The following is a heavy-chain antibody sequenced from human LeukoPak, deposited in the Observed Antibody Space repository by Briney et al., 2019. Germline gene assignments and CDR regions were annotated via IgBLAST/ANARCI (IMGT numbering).Heavy chain of an antibody. V-gene: IGHV1-2*02. CDR2: INPNSGGT. Sequence: ATVKVSCKASGYTFTGYYMHWVRQAPGQGLEWMGWINPNSGGTNYAQKLQGRVTMTTDTSTSTAYMELRSLRSDDTAVYYCARDVLRYFDWPLDYWGQGTLVTVSS. CDR3: ARDVLRYFDWPLDY. D-gene: IGHD3-9*01. J-gene: IGHJ4*02. CDR1: GYTFTGYY.